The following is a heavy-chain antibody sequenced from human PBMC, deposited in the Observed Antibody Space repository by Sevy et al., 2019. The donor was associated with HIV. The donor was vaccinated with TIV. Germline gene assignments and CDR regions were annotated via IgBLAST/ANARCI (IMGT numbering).Heavy chain of an antibody. D-gene: IGHD5-18*01. CDR2: IYYSGSA. V-gene: IGHV4-31*03. J-gene: IGHJ4*02. CDR3: ARAPPDTVRDPYYLDY. Sequence: SETLSLTCTVSGGSINSGGYYWSWIRQHPGKGLEWIGYIYYSGSAYYNPSLKSRVTISVDTPKKNRFSLKLRSVTAADTAVYYCARAPPDTVRDPYYLDYWGQGTPVTVSS. CDR1: GGSINSGGYY.